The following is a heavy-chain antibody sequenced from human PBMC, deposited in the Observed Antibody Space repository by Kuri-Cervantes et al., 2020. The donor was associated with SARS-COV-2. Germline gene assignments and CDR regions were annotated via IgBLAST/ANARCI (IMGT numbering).Heavy chain of an antibody. CDR3: ARDLVLRYFDWTISGAFDY. D-gene: IGHD3-9*01. Sequence: GGSLRLSCAASGFTFSDYYMSWIRQAPGKGLEWVAVIWYDGSNKYYADSVKSRFTISRDNSKNTLYLQMNSLRAEDTAVYYCARDLVLRYFDWTISGAFDYWGQGTLVTVSS. J-gene: IGHJ4*02. V-gene: IGHV3-33*08. CDR1: GFTFSDYY. CDR2: IWYDGSNK.